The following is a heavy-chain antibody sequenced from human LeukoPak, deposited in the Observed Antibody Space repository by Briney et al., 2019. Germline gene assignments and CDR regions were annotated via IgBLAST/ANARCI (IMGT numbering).Heavy chain of an antibody. CDR2: IIPIFGTA. V-gene: IGHV1-69*05. CDR3: ARGPDYYDSSGYLKY. Sequence: ASVKVSCKASGGTFSSYAISWVRQAPGQGLEWIGGIIPIFGTANYAQKFPGRVTITTDESTSTAYMELSSLRSEDTAVYYCARGPDYYDSSGYLKYWGQGTLVTVSS. J-gene: IGHJ4*02. D-gene: IGHD3-22*01. CDR1: GGTFSSYA.